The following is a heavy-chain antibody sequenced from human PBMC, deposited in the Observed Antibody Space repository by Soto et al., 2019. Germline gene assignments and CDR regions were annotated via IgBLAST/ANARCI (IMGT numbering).Heavy chain of an antibody. J-gene: IGHJ6*04. V-gene: IGHV4-39*01. CDR3: ASGYSSSWYGYYYYGMEV. D-gene: IGHD6-13*01. CDR2: IYYTGST. CDR1: GGSISSSLYY. Sequence: PSETLSLTCTVSGGSISSSLYYWGCIRHPPGKGLEWIGSIYYTGSTYYTPSLKSRVTIPVYTSKNQFSLKLSSLTVADTAVYYCASGYSSSWYGYYYYGMEVGGNGTKVTXS.